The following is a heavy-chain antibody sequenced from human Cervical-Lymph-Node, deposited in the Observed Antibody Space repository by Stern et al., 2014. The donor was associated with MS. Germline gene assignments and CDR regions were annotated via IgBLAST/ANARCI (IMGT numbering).Heavy chain of an antibody. Sequence: EVQLVESGGGLVQPGGSLRLSCAASGFTFSSYWMHWVRQAPTKGLVWVSRINSDGSSTSYADSVKGRFTISRDNAKNTLYLQMNSLRAEDTAVYYCARDNPRSGYTSSWGQGTLVTVSS. CDR2: INSDGSST. D-gene: IGHD5-12*01. CDR3: ARDNPRSGYTSS. CDR1: GFTFSSYW. V-gene: IGHV3-74*01. J-gene: IGHJ4*02.